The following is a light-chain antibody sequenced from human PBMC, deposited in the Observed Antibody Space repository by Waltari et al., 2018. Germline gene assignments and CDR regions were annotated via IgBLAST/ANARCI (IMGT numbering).Light chain of an antibody. J-gene: IGKJ1*01. CDR3: QQYDRAPWT. V-gene: IGKV1-5*03. Sequence: DIQMTQLPPTLSESVGDRVPIICRASQTISSWLAWNHQKPVKAPKLLIYKGSTLERGVPFRFSGSGSGTGFTLTISSLQPDYCAIYYCQQYDRAPWTFGQGTRVEIK. CDR2: KGS. CDR1: QTISSW.